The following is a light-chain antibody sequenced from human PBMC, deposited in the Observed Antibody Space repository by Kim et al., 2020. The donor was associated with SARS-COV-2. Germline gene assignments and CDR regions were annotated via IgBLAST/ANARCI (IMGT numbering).Light chain of an antibody. CDR2: GAS. Sequence: EIVLTQSPGTLSLSPGERATLSCRASQSVSSSYLAWYQQKLGQAPRLLIYGASSRATGIPDRFSGSGSGTDFTLTISRLEPEDFAVYYCQQYGSSPRGFGQGTRLEIK. V-gene: IGKV3-20*01. CDR1: QSVSSSY. J-gene: IGKJ5*01. CDR3: QQYGSSPRG.